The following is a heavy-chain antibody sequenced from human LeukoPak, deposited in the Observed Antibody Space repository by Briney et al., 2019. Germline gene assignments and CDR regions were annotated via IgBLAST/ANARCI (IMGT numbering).Heavy chain of an antibody. J-gene: IGHJ6*02. CDR2: INPSSGGT. D-gene: IGHD4-17*01. CDR3: VRDLVTTGPYGMDV. CDR1: GHTFTNYY. V-gene: IGHV1-2*02. Sequence: ASVKVSCKASGHTFTNYYIHWVRQAPGHGLEWMGAINPSSGGTNSAQKFQGRVSMTRDTSISTAYMEVSRLRSDDTAVFYCVRDLVTTGPYGMDVWGQGTTVTVSS.